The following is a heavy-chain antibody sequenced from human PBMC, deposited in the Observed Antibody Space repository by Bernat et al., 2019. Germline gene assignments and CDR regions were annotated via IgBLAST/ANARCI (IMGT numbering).Heavy chain of an antibody. Sequence: QVQLVESGGGVVQPGRSLTLSCAASGFTFSSHGMHWVRQAPGKGLQWVAVIWNDGGDTYYADSVRGRFTLSRDNSKNTLFLHMNNLRVEDMAIYYCARDRGSRWFGPFDLWGQGTLVTVSS. D-gene: IGHD6-19*01. V-gene: IGHV3-33*01. CDR3: ARDRGSRWFGPFDL. CDR1: GFTFSSHG. CDR2: IWNDGGDT. J-gene: IGHJ4*02.